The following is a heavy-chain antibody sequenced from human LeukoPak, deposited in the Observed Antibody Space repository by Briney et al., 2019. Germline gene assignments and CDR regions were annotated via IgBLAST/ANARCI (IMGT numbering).Heavy chain of an antibody. D-gene: IGHD3-10*01. CDR1: GYTFTDYY. Sequence: ASVNVSCKASGYTFTDYYMHWVRQAPGQGLEWMGWINPNSGDTNYAQKFQGRVTMTRDTSISTAYMELSRLRSDDTAVYYCARVRDLWFRDFDYWGQGTLVTVSS. CDR3: ARVRDLWFRDFDY. CDR2: INPNSGDT. J-gene: IGHJ4*02. V-gene: IGHV1-2*02.